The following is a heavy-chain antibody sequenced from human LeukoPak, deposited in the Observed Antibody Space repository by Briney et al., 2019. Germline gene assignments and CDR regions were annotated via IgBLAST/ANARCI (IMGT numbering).Heavy chain of an antibody. Sequence: PGESLKISCKGSGYIFADYWIGWVRQMPGEGLEWMGIIFPSDSDTRYSPSFRGQVTISADKSISTTYLQWNSLKASDTAMYYCARGLGSYPHPFDYWGQGTLVTVSS. CDR2: IFPSDSDT. D-gene: IGHD3-16*02. J-gene: IGHJ4*02. CDR3: ARGLGSYPHPFDY. V-gene: IGHV5-51*01. CDR1: GYIFADYW.